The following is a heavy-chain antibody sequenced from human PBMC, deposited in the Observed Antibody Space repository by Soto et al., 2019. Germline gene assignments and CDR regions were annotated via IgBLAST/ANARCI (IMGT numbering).Heavy chain of an antibody. Sequence: EVRLVESGGGLVQPGGSLRLSCSASGFTFSSYAMHWVRQAPGKGLEYVSAVSSNGGTTYYADSVKGRFTISRDNSKNTLYLQMSTLTAEDTAVYYCVKDGTPYDFWSGYFSNFDYWGQGTLVTVSS. V-gene: IGHV3-64D*06. CDR1: GFTFSSYA. CDR3: VKDGTPYDFWSGYFSNFDY. D-gene: IGHD3-3*01. J-gene: IGHJ4*02. CDR2: VSSNGGTT.